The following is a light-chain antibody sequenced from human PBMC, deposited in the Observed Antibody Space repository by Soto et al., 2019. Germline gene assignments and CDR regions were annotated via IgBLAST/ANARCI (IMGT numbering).Light chain of an antibody. CDR1: SGYSTTA. V-gene: IGLV4-69*01. Sequence: QAVVTQSPSASASLGASVKLTCTLSSGYSTTAIAWHQQQSEKGPRFLMKINYDGTHSKGDGFFDRVSGSSSGAERHLSISSLQSEDEADYYCQSLGTGIQVFGGGTKLTVL. J-gene: IGLJ3*02. CDR2: INYDGTH. CDR3: QSLGTGIQV.